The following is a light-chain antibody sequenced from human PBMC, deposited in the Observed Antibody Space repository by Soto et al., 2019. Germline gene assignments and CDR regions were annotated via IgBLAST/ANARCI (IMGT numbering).Light chain of an antibody. CDR3: QQYNSYLWT. V-gene: IGKV1D-16*01. CDR1: QDVRSW. J-gene: IGKJ1*01. Sequence: DLQTEQAPSSVSAALGDTDARRGGASQDVRSWLVWYQQKPGKAPKLLIYAAPSLQSGVPSRFSGSGSGTDYTLTISSLQPEDFATYYCQQYNSYLWTFGQGTKVDIK. CDR2: AAP.